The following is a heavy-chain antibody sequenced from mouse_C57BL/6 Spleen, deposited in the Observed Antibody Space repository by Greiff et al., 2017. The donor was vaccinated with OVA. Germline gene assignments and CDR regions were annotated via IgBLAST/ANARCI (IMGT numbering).Heavy chain of an antibody. Sequence: EVQRVESGGGLVKPGGSLKLSCAASGFTFSSYAMSWVRQTPEKRLEWVATISDGGSYTYYPDNVKGRFTISRDNAKNNLYLQMSHLKSEDTAMYYCARDGNYLAWFAYWGQGTLVTVSA. CDR1: GFTFSSYA. J-gene: IGHJ3*01. V-gene: IGHV5-4*01. CDR2: ISDGGSYT. CDR3: ARDGNYLAWFAY. D-gene: IGHD2-1*01.